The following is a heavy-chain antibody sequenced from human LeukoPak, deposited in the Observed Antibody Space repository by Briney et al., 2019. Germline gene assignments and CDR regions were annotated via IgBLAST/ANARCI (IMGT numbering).Heavy chain of an antibody. V-gene: IGHV3-30*02. J-gene: IGHJ4*02. Sequence: GGSLRLSCAASGFTLSSYGVHWVRQAPGKGLEWVAFIRFDGSNENYADSVKGRFTISRDNSKNTLYLQMNSLRAEDTAVYYCAKGGVVPAARFDYWGQGTLVTVSS. D-gene: IGHD2-2*01. CDR3: AKGGVVPAARFDY. CDR2: IRFDGSNE. CDR1: GFTLSSYG.